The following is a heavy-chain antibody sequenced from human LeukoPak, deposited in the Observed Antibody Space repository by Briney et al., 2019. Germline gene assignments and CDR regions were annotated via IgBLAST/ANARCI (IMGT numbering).Heavy chain of an antibody. CDR2: ISTNSNYV. D-gene: IGHD6-13*01. V-gene: IGHV3-21*01. J-gene: IGHJ4*02. CDR1: GFTFSSYS. Sequence: GGSLRLSCAASGFTFSSYSLNWVRQAPGKGLEWVSSISTNSNYVYYADSVKGRFTISRDNAKNSLYLQMNSLRAEDTAVYYCAREVAAADTDFDYWGQGTLVTVSS. CDR3: AREVAAADTDFDY.